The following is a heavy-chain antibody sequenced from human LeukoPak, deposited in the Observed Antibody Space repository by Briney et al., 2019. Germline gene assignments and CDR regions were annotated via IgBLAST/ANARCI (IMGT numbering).Heavy chain of an antibody. CDR3: ARWLMTGTYYYYYYMDV. Sequence: QSGGSLRLSCAASGFTFSNYWMSWVRQAPGKGLEWLANINQDGSEIYYVDSVKGRFTISRDNGKNSLYLQINSLRADDTAVYYCARWLMTGTYYYYYYMDVWGKGTTVTVSS. J-gene: IGHJ6*03. CDR1: GFTFSNYW. V-gene: IGHV3-7*01. CDR2: INQDGSEI. D-gene: IGHD3-9*01.